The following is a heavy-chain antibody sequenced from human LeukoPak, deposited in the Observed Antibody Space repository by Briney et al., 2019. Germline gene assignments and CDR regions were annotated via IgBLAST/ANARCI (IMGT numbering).Heavy chain of an antibody. V-gene: IGHV4-30-4*01. CDR2: IYYSGST. CDR1: GGSISSGDYY. J-gene: IGHJ4*02. D-gene: IGHD2-2*01. Sequence: SQTLSLTCTVSGGSISSGDYYWSWIRQPPGKGLEWIGYIYYSGSTYYNPSLKSRVTISVDTSKNQFSLKLSSVTAADTAVYYCARGYCSSTSCYGGAYWGQGTLVTVSS. CDR3: ARGYCSSTSCYGGAY.